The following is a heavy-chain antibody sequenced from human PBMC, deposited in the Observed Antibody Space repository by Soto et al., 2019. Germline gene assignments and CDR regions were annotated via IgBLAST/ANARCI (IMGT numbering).Heavy chain of an antibody. CDR2: IYSGGRT. V-gene: IGHV3-53*01. D-gene: IGHD4-17*01. J-gene: IGHJ1*01. CDR1: GFTVSSNY. Sequence: EVQLVESGGGLIQPGGSLRLSCAASGFTVSSNYMSWVRQAPGKGLEWVSTIYSGGRTFYEDSVEGRFTISRDNSKNTLYLQMNRLRVGDTAVYYCARDGAMTTYFEYFLYWGQGTLVTFSS. CDR3: ARDGAMTTYFEYFLY.